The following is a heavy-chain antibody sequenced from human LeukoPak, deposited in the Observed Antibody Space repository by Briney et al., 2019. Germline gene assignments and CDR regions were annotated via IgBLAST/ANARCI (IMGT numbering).Heavy chain of an antibody. Sequence: PGGSLRLSCAASGFTFSSYGMHWVRQAPGKGLEWVAVISYDGSNKYYADSVKGRFTISRDNSKNTLYLQMNSLRAEDTAVYYCARQAAAGPFDYWGQGTLVTVSS. D-gene: IGHD6-13*01. CDR3: ARQAAAGPFDY. CDR1: GFTFSSYG. CDR2: ISYDGSNK. J-gene: IGHJ4*02. V-gene: IGHV3-30*03.